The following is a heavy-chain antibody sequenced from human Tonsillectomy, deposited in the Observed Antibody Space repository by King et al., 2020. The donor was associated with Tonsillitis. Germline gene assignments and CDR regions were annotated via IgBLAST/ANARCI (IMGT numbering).Heavy chain of an antibody. V-gene: IGHV2-5*04. CDR1: GFSLTTSGVS. Sequence: ITLKESGPTLVKTTQTLTLTCTFSGFSLTTSGVSVGWIRQPPRKALEWLAVIYWNDHKRSSPSLNSRLTITKDTSKNQVVLTMTNMDLVETASYFCVYYDSAGNNYLGQGTLVTVSS. D-gene: IGHD3-16*01. CDR2: IYWNDHK. CDR3: VYYDSAGNNY. J-gene: IGHJ4*02.